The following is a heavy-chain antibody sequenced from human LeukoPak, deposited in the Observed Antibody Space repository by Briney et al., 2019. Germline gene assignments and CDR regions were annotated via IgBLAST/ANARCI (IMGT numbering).Heavy chain of an antibody. CDR1: GFTFSSYG. J-gene: IGHJ6*03. Sequence: GGSLRLSCVVSGFTFSSYGMTWVRQAPGKGLEWVSAISGSGSTIYYADSVKGRFTISRDNAKNSLYLQMNSLRAEDTAVYYCAKGHDYGGYGYYYYYMDVWGKGTTVTVSS. D-gene: IGHD4-17*01. CDR2: ISGSGSTI. CDR3: AKGHDYGGYGYYYYYMDV. V-gene: IGHV3-23*01.